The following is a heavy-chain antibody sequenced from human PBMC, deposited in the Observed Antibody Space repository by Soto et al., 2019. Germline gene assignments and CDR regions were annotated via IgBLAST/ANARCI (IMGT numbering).Heavy chain of an antibody. V-gene: IGHV1-18*01. CDR3: ARDTSNSFDY. J-gene: IGHJ4*02. CDR2: ISPHNGNT. CDR1: GYTFNTYF. D-gene: IGHD2-2*01. Sequence: HVQLVQSGGELKKPGASVKVSCNTSGYTFNTYFITWGRQAPGQGLEWMGGISPHNGNTNYAEKFQGRVTMTTDTITKTAYMELRNLRFDDTAVYYCARDTSNSFDYWGQGTMVTVSS.